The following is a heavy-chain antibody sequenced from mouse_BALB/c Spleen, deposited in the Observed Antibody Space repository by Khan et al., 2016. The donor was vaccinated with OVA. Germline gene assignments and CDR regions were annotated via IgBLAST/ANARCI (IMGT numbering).Heavy chain of an antibody. Sequence: DLVKPGASVKLSCKASGYTFTNCWINWIKQRPGQGLEWIGRIAPGSGTTYYSEMFKDKATLTVDTSSNTAYIQLSSLSSEDSAVYFCAREIYYISTCDAMDYWGQGTSVTVSS. CDR1: GYTFTNCW. CDR2: IAPGSGTT. V-gene: IGHV1S41*01. CDR3: AREIYYISTCDAMDY. D-gene: IGHD1-1*01. J-gene: IGHJ4*01.